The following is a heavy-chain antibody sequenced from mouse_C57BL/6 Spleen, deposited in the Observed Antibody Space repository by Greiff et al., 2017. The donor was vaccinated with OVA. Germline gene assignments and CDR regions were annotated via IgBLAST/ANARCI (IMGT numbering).Heavy chain of an antibody. CDR2: IYPGSGST. CDR3: AIYSNSLGGYAMDY. Sequence: QVQLQQPGAELVKPGASVKMSCKASGYTFTSYWITWVKQRPGQGLEWIGDIYPGSGSTNYNEKFKSKATLTVDTSSSTAYMQLSSLTSEDSAVYYCAIYSNSLGGYAMDYWGQGTSVTVSS. D-gene: IGHD2-5*01. CDR1: GYTFTSYW. J-gene: IGHJ4*01. V-gene: IGHV1-55*01.